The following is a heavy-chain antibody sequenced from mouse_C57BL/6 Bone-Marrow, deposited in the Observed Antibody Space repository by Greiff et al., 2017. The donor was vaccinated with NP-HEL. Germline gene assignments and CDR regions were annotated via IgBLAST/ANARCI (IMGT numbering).Heavy chain of an antibody. CDR1: GYTFTSYW. CDR3: ARFSYCSEGLYFGV. CDR2: IDPNSGGS. V-gene: IGHV1-72*01. Sequence: QVQLKQPGADLVQPGASVKLSCMASGYTFTSYWMHWVQQRPGRGLEWIGRIDPNSGGSKFNEQFKTKATLTVAKPSCTAYMQRSSLTSEDSAVYDCARFSYCSEGLYFGVWGTGTTFPVSS. J-gene: IGHJ1*03. D-gene: IGHD2-12*01.